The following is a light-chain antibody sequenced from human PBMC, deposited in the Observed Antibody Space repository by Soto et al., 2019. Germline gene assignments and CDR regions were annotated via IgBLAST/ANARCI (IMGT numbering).Light chain of an antibody. CDR2: EGS. J-gene: IGLJ3*02. CDR1: SSDIGSYNL. V-gene: IGLV2-23*01. CDR3: CSYAGSSSWV. Sequence: QSALTPPASVSGSPGQSIPISFTGTSSDIGSYNLVSWYQQHPGKAPKFMIYEGSKRPSGVSNRFSGSKSGNTASLTISGLQAEDEADYYCCSYAGSSSWVFGGGTKLTVL.